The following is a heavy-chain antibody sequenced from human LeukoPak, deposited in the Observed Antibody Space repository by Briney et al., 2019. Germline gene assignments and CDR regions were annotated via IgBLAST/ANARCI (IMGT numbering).Heavy chain of an antibody. CDR3: ANLLGAYDYVWGSYRSDY. V-gene: IGHV3-23*01. Sequence: GGSLRHSCAASGFTFSSYAMSWVRQAPGKGLEWVSAISGSGGSTYYADSVKGRFTISRDNSKNTLYLQMNSLRAEDTAVYYCANLLGAYDYVWGSYRSDYWGQGTLVTVSS. D-gene: IGHD3-16*02. J-gene: IGHJ4*02. CDR2: ISGSGGST. CDR1: GFTFSSYA.